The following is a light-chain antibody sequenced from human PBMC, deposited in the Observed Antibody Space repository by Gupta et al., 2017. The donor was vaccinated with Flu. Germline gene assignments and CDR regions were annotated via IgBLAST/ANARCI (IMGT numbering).Light chain of an antibody. V-gene: IGKV3-20*01. CDR2: AAS. J-gene: IGKJ2*01. CDR3: QQYGHSPLYS. Sequence: RATLSCRASQSVSDNFLARYQHKPGQAPRLLIYAASSRATGIPDRFSGSGSGTDFTLTISRLEPEDSAVYYCQQYGHSPLYSFGQGTNLEIK. CDR1: QSVSDNF.